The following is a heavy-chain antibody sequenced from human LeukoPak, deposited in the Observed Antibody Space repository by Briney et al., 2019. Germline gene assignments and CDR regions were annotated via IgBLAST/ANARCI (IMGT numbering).Heavy chain of an antibody. CDR1: GFTFSRHG. CDR3: ARDRAWNYFDY. J-gene: IGHJ4*02. Sequence: HPGGSLRLSCAPSGFTFSRHGMHWVRQAPGKGLEWLAIISNDGSRKYYAHSVEGRFTISRDNSKNTLYLQMDSPRAEDTAVYYCARDRAWNYFDYWGQGTLVTVSS. CDR2: ISNDGSRK. D-gene: IGHD3-3*01. V-gene: IGHV3-30*03.